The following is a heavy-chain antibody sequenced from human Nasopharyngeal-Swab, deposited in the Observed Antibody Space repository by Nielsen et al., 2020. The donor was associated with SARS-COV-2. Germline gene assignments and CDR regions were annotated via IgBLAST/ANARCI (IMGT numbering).Heavy chain of an antibody. CDR1: RFTFSNYA. CDR3: ARHYDFWSGYYNSHFYGMDV. D-gene: IGHD3-3*01. V-gene: IGHV3-7*01. CDR2: IKHDGSAK. J-gene: IGHJ6*02. Sequence: GESLKISCSASRFTFSNYAMHWVRQAPGKGLEWVANIKHDGSAKYYADSVKGRFTISRDNAKSSLHLQMNSLRAEDTAVYYCARHYDFWSGYYNSHFYGMDVWGQGTTVTVSS.